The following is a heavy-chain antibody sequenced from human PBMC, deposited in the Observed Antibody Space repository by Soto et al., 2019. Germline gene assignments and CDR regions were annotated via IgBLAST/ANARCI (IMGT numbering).Heavy chain of an antibody. CDR2: INSDGSTT. CDR3: ARYKGYCSGGICYYYYYMDV. Sequence: PAWSLELSRVASGLSLRIHWIDWVRKDPGKGLVWVSRINSDGSTTSYADSVKGRFTISRDNAKNSLYLQMTSLRAEDTAVYYCARYKGYCSGGICYYYYYMDVWGKGTTVTVSS. V-gene: IGHV3-74*01. J-gene: IGHJ6*03. CDR1: GLSLRIHW. D-gene: IGHD2-15*01.